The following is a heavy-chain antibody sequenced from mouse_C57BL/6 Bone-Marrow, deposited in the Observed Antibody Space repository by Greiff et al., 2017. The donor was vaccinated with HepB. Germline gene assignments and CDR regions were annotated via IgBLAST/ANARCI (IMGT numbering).Heavy chain of an antibody. Sequence: QVQLQQPGAELVKPGASVKLSCKASGYTFTSYWMQWVKQRPGQGLEWIGEIDPSDSYTNYNQKFKGKATLTVDTSSSTAYMQLSSLTSEDSAVYYGASPLFITTVVPFAYWGQGTLVTVSA. CDR2: IDPSDSYT. CDR1: GYTFTSYW. V-gene: IGHV1-50*01. D-gene: IGHD1-1*01. J-gene: IGHJ3*01. CDR3: ASPLFITTVVPFAY.